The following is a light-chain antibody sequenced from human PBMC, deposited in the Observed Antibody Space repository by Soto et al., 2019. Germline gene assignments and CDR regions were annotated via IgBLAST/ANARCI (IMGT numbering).Light chain of an antibody. CDR2: AAS. J-gene: IGKJ5*01. CDR3: EGPRYVPMR. Sequence: INRTLYLPSLAVYEEDRDTTACRASQDINKYLAWYQQIPGRAPKLLIFAASRRATGIPDRFSGSASGTAFTLTLRSLESEGFAVYFYEGPRYVPMRFAQGTRLEIK. V-gene: IGKV1-NL1*01. CDR1: QDINKY.